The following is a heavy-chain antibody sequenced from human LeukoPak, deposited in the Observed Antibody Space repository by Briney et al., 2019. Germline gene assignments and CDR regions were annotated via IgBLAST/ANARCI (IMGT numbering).Heavy chain of an antibody. V-gene: IGHV4-39*01. Sequence: SETLSLTCTVSGGSISSSSYYWGWIRQPPGTGLEWIGSIYYTRSTYYNPSLKSRVTTSVDTSKNQFSLKLTSVTAADTAVYYCARGVTMIVVVIHDWYFDLWGRGTLVTVSS. CDR1: GGSISSSSYY. CDR2: IYYTRST. D-gene: IGHD3-22*01. CDR3: ARGVTMIVVVIHDWYFDL. J-gene: IGHJ2*01.